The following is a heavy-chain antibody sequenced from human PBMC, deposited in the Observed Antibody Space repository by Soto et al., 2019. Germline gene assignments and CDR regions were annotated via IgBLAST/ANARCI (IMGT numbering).Heavy chain of an antibody. D-gene: IGHD1-1*01. CDR3: ARLEHNFGPHDY. J-gene: IGHJ4*02. Sequence: QVPLAQSGAEVKKPGASVTVSCKASGYTFSSYGISWVRQAPGQGLEWVGWISVHNGYTKYATELQGRVTMTTDTSTSTAYMALRSLRSDDSAVYFCARLEHNFGPHDYWGQGTLVTVTS. CDR1: GYTFSSYG. V-gene: IGHV1-18*01. CDR2: ISVHNGYT.